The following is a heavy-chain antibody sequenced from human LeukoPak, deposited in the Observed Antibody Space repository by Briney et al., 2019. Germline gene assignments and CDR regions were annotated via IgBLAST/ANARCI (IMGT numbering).Heavy chain of an antibody. D-gene: IGHD6-13*01. CDR2: ISSSGSTI. Sequence: GGSPRLSCAASGFTFSSYEMNWVRQAPGKGLEWVSYISSSGSTIYYADSVKGRFTISRDNAKNSLYLQVNSLRAEDTAVYYCARDGAAPAYYFDYWGQGTLVTVSS. CDR3: ARDGAAPAYYFDY. V-gene: IGHV3-48*03. CDR1: GFTFSSYE. J-gene: IGHJ4*02.